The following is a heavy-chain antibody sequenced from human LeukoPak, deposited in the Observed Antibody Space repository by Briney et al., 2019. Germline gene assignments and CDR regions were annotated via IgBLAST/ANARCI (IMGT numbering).Heavy chain of an antibody. Sequence: SETLSLTCTVSGDSINSYYWTWIRQPPGKGLEWIGYIYYSGSTNYNPSLKSRVTMSVDTSQNQFSLKLSSVTAADTAIYYCAREAGHSSGYYYLDYWGQGTLVTVSS. J-gene: IGHJ4*02. V-gene: IGHV4-59*01. D-gene: IGHD3-22*01. CDR1: GDSINSYY. CDR2: IYYSGST. CDR3: AREAGHSSGYYYLDY.